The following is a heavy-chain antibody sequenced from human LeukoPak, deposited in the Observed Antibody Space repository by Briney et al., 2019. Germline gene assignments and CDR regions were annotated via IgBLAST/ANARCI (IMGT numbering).Heavy chain of an antibody. Sequence: GGSLRLSCAASGFTFSNVWMSWVRQAPGKGLEWVGRIKSKTDGGTTDYAAPVKGRFTISRDDSKNTLYLQMNSLKTEDTAVYYCTTDLYYYDSSGSYYYYYYGMDVWGQGTTVTVSS. CDR3: TTDLYYYDSSGSYYYYYYGMDV. J-gene: IGHJ6*02. V-gene: IGHV3-15*01. D-gene: IGHD3-22*01. CDR1: GFTFSNVW. CDR2: IKSKTDGGTT.